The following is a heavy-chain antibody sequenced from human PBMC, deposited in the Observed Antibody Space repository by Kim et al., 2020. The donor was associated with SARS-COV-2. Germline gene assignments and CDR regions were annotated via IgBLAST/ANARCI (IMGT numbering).Heavy chain of an antibody. CDR3: ARDPGRSIAAAGTSDY. D-gene: IGHD6-13*01. V-gene: IGHV3-53*01. CDR2: IYSGGST. CDR1: GFTVSSNY. Sequence: GGSLRLSCAASGFTVSSNYMSWVRQAPGKGLEWVSVIYSGGSTYYADSVKVRFTISRDNSKNTLYLQMNSLRAEDTAVYYCARDPGRSIAAAGTSDYWGQGTLVTVSS. J-gene: IGHJ4*02.